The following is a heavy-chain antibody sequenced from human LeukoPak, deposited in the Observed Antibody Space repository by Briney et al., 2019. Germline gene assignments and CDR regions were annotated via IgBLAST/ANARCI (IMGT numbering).Heavy chain of an antibody. V-gene: IGHV5-51*01. CDR3: AIYDIVATTDAFDI. D-gene: IGHD5-12*01. CDR2: IYPGDSDT. J-gene: IGHJ3*02. CDR1: GYSFTSYW. Sequence: GESLKISCQGSGYSFTSYWIGWVRQMPGKGLEWMGIIYPGDSDTRYSPSFQGQVTISADKSISTAYLQWSSLKASDTVMYYCAIYDIVATTDAFDIWGQGTMVTVSS.